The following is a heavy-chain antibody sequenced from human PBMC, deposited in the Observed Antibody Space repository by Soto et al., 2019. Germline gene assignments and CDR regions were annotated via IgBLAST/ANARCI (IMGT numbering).Heavy chain of an antibody. Sequence: QVQLVQSGAEVKKPGASMKVSCKASGYTFTNYYIHWVRQAPGQGLEWMGIINPSGGSTDYTQKFQDRVTMSRDTSTSTVYMELSSLRSEDTAVYYCARDHRLLWFGELLIWGQGTLVTVSS. D-gene: IGHD3-10*01. CDR3: ARDHRLLWFGELLI. CDR2: INPSGGST. J-gene: IGHJ4*02. CDR1: GYTFTNYY. V-gene: IGHV1-46*01.